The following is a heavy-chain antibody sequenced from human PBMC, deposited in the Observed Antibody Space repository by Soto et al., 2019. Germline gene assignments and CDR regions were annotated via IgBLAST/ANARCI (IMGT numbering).Heavy chain of an antibody. J-gene: IGHJ5*02. D-gene: IGHD3-10*01. CDR3: AKSSQASITMVRGDENWFDP. Sequence: GASVKVSCKASGYTFTSYGISWVRQAPGQGLEWMGWISAYNGNTNYAQKLQGRVTMTTDTSTSTAYMELRSLRSEDTALYYCAKSSQASITMVRGDENWFDPWGQGTLVTVSS. V-gene: IGHV1-18*01. CDR2: ISAYNGNT. CDR1: GYTFTSYG.